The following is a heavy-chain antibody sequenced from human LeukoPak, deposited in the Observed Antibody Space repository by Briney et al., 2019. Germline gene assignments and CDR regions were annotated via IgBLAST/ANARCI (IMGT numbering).Heavy chain of an antibody. D-gene: IGHD1-26*01. CDR3: ARPLLRGHDAFDI. CDR1: GITFSTQG. CDR2: ISNDGTNK. J-gene: IGHJ3*02. Sequence: GGSLRLSCAASGITFSTQGMHWVRQAPGKGLEWVAFISNDGTNKYYGDSVMGRFTISRDNSKNTLYLQMNSLRAEDTAVYYCARPLLRGHDAFDIWGQGTMVTVSS. V-gene: IGHV3-30*03.